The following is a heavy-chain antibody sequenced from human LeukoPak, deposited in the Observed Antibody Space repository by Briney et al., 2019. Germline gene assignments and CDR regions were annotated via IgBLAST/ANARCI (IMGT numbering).Heavy chain of an antibody. Sequence: AETLSLTCSVSGDSISSSNYFWAWIRQPPGKGLEWIGSTSNSGDTYFNPSLLSRVTISVDTPKNQFSLKLNSVTAADTAVYYCASGTWVQLFFYWGQGTLVSVSS. CDR2: TSNSGDT. V-gene: IGHV4-39*07. CDR3: ASGTWVQLFFY. J-gene: IGHJ4*02. CDR1: GDSISSSNYF. D-gene: IGHD1-1*01.